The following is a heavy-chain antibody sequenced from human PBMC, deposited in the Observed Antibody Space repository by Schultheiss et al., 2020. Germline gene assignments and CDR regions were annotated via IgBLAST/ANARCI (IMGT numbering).Heavy chain of an antibody. CDR1: GFTFDDYA. D-gene: IGHD6-19*01. V-gene: IGHV3-9*01. J-gene: IGHJ4*02. Sequence: GGSLRLSCAASGFTFDDYAMHWVRQAPGKGLEWVSGSSWNSGSIGYADSVKGRFTISRDNAKNSLYLQMNSLRAVDTALYSCAKDITTAVADNIDYWGQGTLVTVSS. CDR3: AKDITTAVADNIDY. CDR2: SSWNSGSI.